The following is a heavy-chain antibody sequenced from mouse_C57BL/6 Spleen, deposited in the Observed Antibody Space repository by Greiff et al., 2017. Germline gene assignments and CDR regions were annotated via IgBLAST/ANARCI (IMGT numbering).Heavy chain of an antibody. J-gene: IGHJ1*03. CDR2: ISSGSSTI. CDR3: ARTYYSNYSYWYFDV. CDR1: GFTFSDYG. Sequence: EVQLVESGGGLVKPGGSLKLSCAASGFTFSDYGMHWVRQAPEKGLAWVAYISSGSSTIYYADTVKGRFTISRDNAKNTLFLQMTSLRSEDTAMYYCARTYYSNYSYWYFDVWGTGTTVTVSS. V-gene: IGHV5-17*01. D-gene: IGHD2-5*01.